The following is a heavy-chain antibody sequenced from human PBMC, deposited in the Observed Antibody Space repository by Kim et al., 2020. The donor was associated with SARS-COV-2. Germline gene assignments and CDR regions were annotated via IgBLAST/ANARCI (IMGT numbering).Heavy chain of an antibody. V-gene: IGHV4-59*13. Sequence: SETLSLTCTVSGGSISSYYWSWIRQPPGKGLEWIGYIYYSGSTNYNPSLKSRVTISVDTSKNQFSLKLSSVTAADTAVYYCARDSPDSSGYYGIDYWGQG. CDR2: IYYSGST. CDR3: ARDSPDSSGYYGIDY. J-gene: IGHJ4*02. CDR1: GGSISSYY. D-gene: IGHD3-22*01.